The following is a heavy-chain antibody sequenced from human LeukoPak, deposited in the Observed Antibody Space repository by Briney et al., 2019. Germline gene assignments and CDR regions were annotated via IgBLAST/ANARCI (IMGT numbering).Heavy chain of an antibody. CDR3: ARQGYYDSSGYYNFDY. J-gene: IGHJ4*02. D-gene: IGHD3-22*01. V-gene: IGHV4-39*01. CDR2: IYYSGST. CDR1: GGSISSSSYY. Sequence: SETLSLTCTVSGGSISSSSYYWGWIRQPPGKGLKWIGSIYYSGSTYYNPSLKSRVTISVDTSKNQFSLKLSSVTAADTAVYYCARQGYYDSSGYYNFDYWGQGTLVTVSS.